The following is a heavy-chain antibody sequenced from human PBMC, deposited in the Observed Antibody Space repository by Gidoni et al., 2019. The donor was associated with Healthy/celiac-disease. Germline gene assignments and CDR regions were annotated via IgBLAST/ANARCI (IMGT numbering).Heavy chain of an antibody. V-gene: IGHV3-15*01. CDR2: IKSKTDGGTT. D-gene: IGHD2-15*01. J-gene: IGHJ3*02. CDR3: TTGVVVAATHDAFDI. CDR1: GFPFSNSW. Sequence: EVQLVESGGGLVKPGGSLRLSCAASGFPFSNSWMSWVRHAPGKGLEWVGRIKSKTDGGTTDYAAPVKGRFTISRDDSKNTLYLQMNSLKTEDTAVYYCTTGVVVAATHDAFDIWGQGTMVTVSS.